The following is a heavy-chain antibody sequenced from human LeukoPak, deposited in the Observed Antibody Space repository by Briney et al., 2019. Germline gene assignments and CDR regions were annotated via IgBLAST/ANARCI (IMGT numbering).Heavy chain of an antibody. CDR1: AFTFSSYA. D-gene: IGHD6-13*01. CDR3: AKAGGAYSSSWYLYFDY. V-gene: IGHV3-23*01. J-gene: IGHJ4*02. CDR2: IGASGDST. Sequence: PGGSLRLSCAASAFTFSSYAMTWVRQAPGKGLDWVSTIGASGDSTSYADSVKGRFTISRDSSKNTLFLQMNSLRAEDTAVYYCAKAGGAYSSSWYLYFDYWGQGTLVTVSS.